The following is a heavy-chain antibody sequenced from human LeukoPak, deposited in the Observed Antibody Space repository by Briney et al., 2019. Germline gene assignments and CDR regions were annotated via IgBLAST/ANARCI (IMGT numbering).Heavy chain of an antibody. CDR1: GGTFSSYA. J-gene: IGHJ6*03. Sequence: SVEVSCKASGGTFSSYAISWVRQAPGQGLEWMGRIIPILGIANYAQKFQGRVTITADKSTSTAYMELSRLRSDDTAVYYCARVGTIEVNYYYMDVWGKGTTVTVSS. CDR3: ARVGTIEVNYYYMDV. CDR2: IIPILGIA. V-gene: IGHV1-69*04. D-gene: IGHD4/OR15-4a*01.